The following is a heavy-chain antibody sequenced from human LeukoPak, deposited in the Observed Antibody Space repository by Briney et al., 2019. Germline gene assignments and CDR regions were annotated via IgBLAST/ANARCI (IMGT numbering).Heavy chain of an antibody. Sequence: PGGSLRLSCAAAGFTFSAYDMHWVRQPTGKGLEWVSYIGRAGDTYYAGSVKGRFTISREDATNSLFLQMNSLGVGDTAVYYCARDSSGWGLAVWGQGTTVTVSS. D-gene: IGHD6-19*01. CDR1: GFTFSAYD. J-gene: IGHJ6*02. V-gene: IGHV3-13*04. CDR2: IGRAGDT. CDR3: ARDSSGWGLAV.